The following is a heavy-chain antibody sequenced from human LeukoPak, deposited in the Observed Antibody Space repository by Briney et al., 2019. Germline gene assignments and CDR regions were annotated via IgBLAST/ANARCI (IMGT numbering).Heavy chain of an antibody. Sequence: GGSLRLSCAASGFTFSNYAMSWVRQAPGKGLEWVSSISSSADNTYHADSVKGRFTISRDNSKNTLYLQMNSLRAEDTAVYYCARVPSGSYYVGYYYYGMDVWGQGTTVTVSS. CDR1: GFTFSNYA. J-gene: IGHJ6*02. D-gene: IGHD1-26*01. CDR2: ISSSADNT. V-gene: IGHV3-23*01. CDR3: ARVPSGSYYVGYYYYGMDV.